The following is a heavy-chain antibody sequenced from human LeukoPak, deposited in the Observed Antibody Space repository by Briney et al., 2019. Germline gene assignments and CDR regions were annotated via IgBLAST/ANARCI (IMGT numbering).Heavy chain of an antibody. CDR2: ISSSSRYI. CDR3: ARGGSDILTQHDY. CDR1: GFTFSSYS. J-gene: IGHJ4*02. Sequence: GGSLRLSCAASGFTFSSYSMNWVRQAPGKGLEWVSSISSSSRYIYCADSVKGRFTISRDNAKNSLYLQMNSLRAEDTAVYYCARGGSDILTQHDYWGQGTLVTVSS. D-gene: IGHD3-9*01. V-gene: IGHV3-21*01.